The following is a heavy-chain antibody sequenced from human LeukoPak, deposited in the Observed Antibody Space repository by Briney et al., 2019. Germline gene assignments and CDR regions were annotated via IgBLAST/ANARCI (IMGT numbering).Heavy chain of an antibody. CDR1: GGSFSGYY. CDR3: ASLPIAAAGTWTYYFDY. J-gene: IGHJ4*02. Sequence: SETMSLTCAVYGGSFSGYYWSWIRQPPGKGLEWIGEINHSGSTNYNPSLKSRVTISVDTSKNQFSLKLSSVTAADTAVYYCASLPIAAAGTWTYYFDYWGQGTLVTVSS. V-gene: IGHV4-34*01. CDR2: INHSGST. D-gene: IGHD6-13*01.